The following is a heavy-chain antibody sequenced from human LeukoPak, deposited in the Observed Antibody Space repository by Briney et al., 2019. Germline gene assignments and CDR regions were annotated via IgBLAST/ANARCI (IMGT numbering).Heavy chain of an antibody. V-gene: IGHV1-18*01. D-gene: IGHD2-2*01. CDR3: ARDPDPAAIFGVHMDV. Sequence: ASVKVSCKASGYTFTSYGISWVRQAPGQGLEWMGWISAYNGNTNYAQKLQGRVTMTTDTSTSTAYMELRSLRSDDTAVYYCARDPDPAAIFGVHMDVWGKGTTVTVSS. CDR1: GYTFTSYG. CDR2: ISAYNGNT. J-gene: IGHJ6*03.